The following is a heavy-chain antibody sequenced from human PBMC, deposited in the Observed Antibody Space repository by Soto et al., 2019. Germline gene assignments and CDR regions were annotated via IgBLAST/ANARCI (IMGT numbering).Heavy chain of an antibody. Sequence: GESLKISCKGSGYNFAGYWIAWARQMPGKGLELMGIIYPSDSDTRYRPSFQGQVTISADKSISSAYLQWSSLRASDTAMYYCARGGVSTRTFDYWGQGTPVTVSS. J-gene: IGHJ4*02. CDR1: GYNFAGYW. CDR3: ARGGVSTRTFDY. D-gene: IGHD3-3*01. CDR2: IYPSDSDT. V-gene: IGHV5-51*01.